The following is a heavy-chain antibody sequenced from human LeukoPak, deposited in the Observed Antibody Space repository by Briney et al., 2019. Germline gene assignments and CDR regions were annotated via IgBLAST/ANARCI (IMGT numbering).Heavy chain of an antibody. Sequence: SQTLSLTCTVSGGSISSGDYYWSWIRQPPGKGLEWIGYIYYSGSTNYNPSLKSRVTISVDTSKNQFSLKLSSVTAADTAVYYCARADGSRGSGNSYWGQGTLVTVSS. D-gene: IGHD3-10*01. CDR2: IYYSGST. CDR3: ARADGSRGSGNSY. V-gene: IGHV4-61*08. CDR1: GGSISSGDYY. J-gene: IGHJ4*02.